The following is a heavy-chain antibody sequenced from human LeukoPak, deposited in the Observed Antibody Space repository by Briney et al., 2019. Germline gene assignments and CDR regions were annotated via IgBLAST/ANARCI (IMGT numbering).Heavy chain of an antibody. CDR2: IKHDGST. V-gene: IGHV4-34*01. Sequence: SETLSLTCAVYGGSFSGDFWSWIRQSPGKGLEWIGEIKHDGSTTYNPSLESRVTMSVDTSTNQISLEMTSVTAADTAIYYCARGEDVSGYRTDCWGQGTLVTVSS. CDR1: GGSFSGDF. CDR3: ARGEDVSGYRTDC. D-gene: IGHD3-3*01. J-gene: IGHJ4*02.